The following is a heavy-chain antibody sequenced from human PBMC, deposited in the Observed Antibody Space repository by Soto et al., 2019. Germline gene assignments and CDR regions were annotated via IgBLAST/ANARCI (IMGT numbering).Heavy chain of an antibody. D-gene: IGHD3-9*01. CDR3: AGGYFDGSPGEENAFDI. CDR2: INPNSGGT. CDR1: GYTFTGYY. Sequence: EASVKVSCKASGYTFTGYYMHWVRQAPGQGLEWMGWINPNSGGTNYAQKFQGWVTMTRDTSISTAHMELSRLRSDDTAVYYCAGGYFDGSPGEENAFDIWGQGTMVTVSS. V-gene: IGHV1-2*04. J-gene: IGHJ3*02.